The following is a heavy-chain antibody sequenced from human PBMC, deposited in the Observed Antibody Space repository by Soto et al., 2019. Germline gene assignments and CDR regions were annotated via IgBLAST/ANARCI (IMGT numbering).Heavy chain of an antibody. CDR2: IYYSGST. Sequence: PSETLSLTCTVSGGSISSYYWSWIRQPPGKGLEWIGYIYYSGSTNYNPSLKSRVTISVDTSKNQFSLKLSSVTAADTAVYYCARGRNYDVFTGYSVASDDAFDIWGLGTTVTVSS. CDR3: ARGRNYDVFTGYSVASDDAFDI. D-gene: IGHD3-9*01. CDR1: GGSISSYY. J-gene: IGHJ3*02. V-gene: IGHV4-59*12.